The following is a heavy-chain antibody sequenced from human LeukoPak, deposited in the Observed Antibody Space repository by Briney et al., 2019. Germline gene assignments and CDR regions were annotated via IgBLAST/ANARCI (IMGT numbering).Heavy chain of an antibody. J-gene: IGHJ6*04. CDR1: GGTFSSYA. CDR2: IIPIFGTA. CDR3: ARDKIGGIQLWLGQGV. D-gene: IGHD5-18*01. Sequence: SVKVSCKASGGTFSSYAISWVRQAPGQGLEWMGGIIPIFGTANYAQKFQGRVTITTDESTSTAYMELSSLRSEDTAVYDCARDKIGGIQLWLGQGVWGKGTTVTVSS. V-gene: IGHV1-69*05.